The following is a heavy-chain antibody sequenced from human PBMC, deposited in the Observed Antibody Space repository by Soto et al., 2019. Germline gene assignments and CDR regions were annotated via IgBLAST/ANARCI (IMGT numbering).Heavy chain of an antibody. Sequence: QITLKESGPTLVKPTQTLTLTCTFSGFSLTTRGVGVGWIRQPPGKALECLALIYWDDDKRYSPSLQSRLSIPKNTXXNQVVLTMTHVDPVDTATYYCAHIPNYYQYDWFAPWGQGTLVSVSS. CDR2: IYWDDDK. CDR3: AHIPNYYQYDWFAP. CDR1: GFSLTTRGVG. D-gene: IGHD3-16*01. J-gene: IGHJ5*02. V-gene: IGHV2-5*02.